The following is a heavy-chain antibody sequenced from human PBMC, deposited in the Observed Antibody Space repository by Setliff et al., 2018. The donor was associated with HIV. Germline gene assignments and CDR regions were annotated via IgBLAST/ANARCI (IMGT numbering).Heavy chain of an antibody. J-gene: IGHJ4*02. V-gene: IGHV4-39*07. CDR1: GASSIYF. D-gene: IGHD1-26*01. Sequence: PSETLSLTCTVSGASSIYFWGWIRQPPGKGLEWIGSVYYSGSTYYNPSLKSRVTISMDTSKNRFSLKLNSVTAADTAVYYCAKDRSGSYRTFDYWGPGILVTVSS. CDR2: VYYSGST. CDR3: AKDRSGSYRTFDY.